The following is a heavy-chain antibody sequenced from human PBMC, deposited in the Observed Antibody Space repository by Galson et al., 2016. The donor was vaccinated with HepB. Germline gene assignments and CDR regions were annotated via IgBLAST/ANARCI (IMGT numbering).Heavy chain of an antibody. CDR1: GFTFDDYA. V-gene: IGHV3-9*01. D-gene: IGHD3-3*01. J-gene: IGHJ4*02. CDR3: PKDRKKTFYVFWSGGFDY. CDR2: INWNSGTK. Sequence: SLRLSCAASGFTFDDYAMHWVRQVPGKGLEWVSGINWNSGTKDSKDSVKGRYTISRDNAKKLLYLQMNSLRPEDTAFYYCPKDRKKTFYVFWSGGFDYWGQGILVTVSS.